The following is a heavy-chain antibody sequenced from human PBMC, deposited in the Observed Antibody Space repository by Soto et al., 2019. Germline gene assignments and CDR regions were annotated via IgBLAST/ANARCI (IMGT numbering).Heavy chain of an antibody. CDR3: ARVVRGSIAVDY. Sequence: SETLSLTCTVSGGSISSYYWSWIRQPPGKGLEWIGYIYYSGSTNYNPSLKSRVTISVDTSKNQFSLKLSSVTAADTAVYYCARVVRGSIAVDYWGQGTLVTVSS. J-gene: IGHJ4*02. D-gene: IGHD6-19*01. CDR1: GGSISSYY. CDR2: IYYSGST. V-gene: IGHV4-59*01.